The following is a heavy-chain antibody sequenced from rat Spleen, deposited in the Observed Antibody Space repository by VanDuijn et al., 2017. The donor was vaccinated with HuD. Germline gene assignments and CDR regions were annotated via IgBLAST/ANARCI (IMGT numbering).Heavy chain of an antibody. J-gene: IGHJ3*01. Sequence: EVHLVESSGGLVQPGRSLKLSCAASGFTSNNYWMTWIRQAPGKGLEWVASITNTGGSTYYPDSVKGRFTISRDNTKSTLYLQMNSLRSEDTATYYCARDTNYFDYWGQGTLVTVSS. CDR2: ITNTGGST. D-gene: IGHD1-10*01. CDR1: GFTSNNYW. CDR3: ARDTNYFDY. V-gene: IGHV5-31*01.